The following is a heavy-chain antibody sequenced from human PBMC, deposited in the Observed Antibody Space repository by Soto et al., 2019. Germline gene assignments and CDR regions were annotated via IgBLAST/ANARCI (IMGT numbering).Heavy chain of an antibody. CDR1: GFTFSSYG. CDR2: IPNTENKK. CDR3: ARTAGGRVRGALDI. V-gene: IGHV3-30-3*01. J-gene: IGHJ3*02. Sequence: QVHLEESGGGVVQPGTSLRLSCVASGFTFSSYGMHWVRQAPGKGLEWVAVIPNTENKKYYADSVKGRFTISRDNSQNTLFLQMDSLLSEDPSMYFCARTAGGRVRGALDIWGQGPMVTVS. D-gene: IGHD6-13*01.